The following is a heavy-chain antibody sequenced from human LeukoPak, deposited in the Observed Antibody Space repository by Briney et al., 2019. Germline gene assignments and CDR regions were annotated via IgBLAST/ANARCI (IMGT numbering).Heavy chain of an antibody. CDR1: GGSISSSSYY. J-gene: IGHJ3*02. D-gene: IGHD3-22*01. V-gene: IGHV4-39*07. CDR3: ARGGIVVVIDAFDI. CDR2: IYYSGST. Sequence: PSETLSLTCTVSGGSISSSSYYWGWIRQPPGTGLEWIGSIYYSGSTYYNPSLKSRVTISVDTSKNQFSLKLSSVTAADTAVYYCARGGIVVVIDAFDIWGQGTMVTVSS.